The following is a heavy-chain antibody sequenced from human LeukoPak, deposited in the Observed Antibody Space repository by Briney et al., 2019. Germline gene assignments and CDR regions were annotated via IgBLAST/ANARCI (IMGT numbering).Heavy chain of an antibody. D-gene: IGHD4-23*01. J-gene: IGHJ4*02. CDR1: GGTFSSSA. CDR2: IIPVFGTA. Sequence: GASVKVSCKASGGTFSSSAISWVRQAPGQGLEWMGGIIPVFGTANYAQKFQGRVTITADESTSTAYMELSSLRSEDTAVYYCARSTVVDYFDYWGQGTLVTVSS. CDR3: ARSTVVDYFDY. V-gene: IGHV1-69*13.